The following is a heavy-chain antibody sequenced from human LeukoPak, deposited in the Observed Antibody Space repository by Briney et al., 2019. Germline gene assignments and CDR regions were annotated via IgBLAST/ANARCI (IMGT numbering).Heavy chain of an antibody. CDR2: ISDRGDST. D-gene: IGHD5-12*01. CDR1: GFTFTTYA. CDR3: AKSHSVGYRGYFDY. Sequence: PGGSLRLSCAASGFTFTTYAMSWVRQAPGQGLEWISTISDRGDSTYYADSVKGRFTISRDNSKNTLYVQMNSLSAEDTAVYYCAKSHSVGYRGYFDYWGQGTLVTVSS. V-gene: IGHV3-23*01. J-gene: IGHJ4*02.